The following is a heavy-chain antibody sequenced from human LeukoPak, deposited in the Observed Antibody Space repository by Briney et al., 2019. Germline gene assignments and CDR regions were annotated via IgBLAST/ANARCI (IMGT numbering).Heavy chain of an antibody. CDR2: INPSGGST. CDR3: ARNSGSYSWVYYFDY. CDR1: GYTFTSYY. Sequence: ASVKVSCKASGYTFTSYYIHWVRQAPGQGLEWMGIINPSGGSTSYAQKFQGSVTMTRDTSTSTVYMELSSLRSEDTAVYYCARNSGSYSWVYYFDYWGQGTLVTVSS. J-gene: IGHJ4*02. D-gene: IGHD1-26*01. V-gene: IGHV1-46*01.